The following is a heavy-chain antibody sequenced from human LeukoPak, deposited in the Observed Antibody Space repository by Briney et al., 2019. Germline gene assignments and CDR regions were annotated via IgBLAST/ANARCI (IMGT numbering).Heavy chain of an antibody. CDR1: GFTFSSYS. D-gene: IGHD3-22*01. CDR3: ARDGSGYYDSSGYHPNFAFDI. CDR2: ISSSSSYI. V-gene: IGHV3-21*04. Sequence: PGGSLRLSCAASGFTFSSYSMNWVRQAPGKGLEWVSSISSSSSYIYYADSVKGRFTISRDNAKNSLYLQMNSLRAEDTAVYYCARDGSGYYDSSGYHPNFAFDIWGQGTMVTVSS. J-gene: IGHJ3*02.